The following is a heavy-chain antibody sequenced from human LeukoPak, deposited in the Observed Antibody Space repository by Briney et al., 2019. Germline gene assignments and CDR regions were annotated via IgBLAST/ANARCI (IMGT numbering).Heavy chain of an antibody. J-gene: IGHJ4*02. V-gene: IGHV4-59*01. CDR2: ISYSGST. CDR1: GGSISAYY. CDR3: ARGSYSGSYYRQYYFDY. D-gene: IGHD1-26*01. Sequence: KASETLSLTCTVSGGSISAYYWTWIRQPPGKGLEWIGYISYSGSTNYNPSLKSRVTISLDTSQNQFSLKLSSVTAADTAVYYCARGSYSGSYYRQYYFDYWGQGTLVTVSS.